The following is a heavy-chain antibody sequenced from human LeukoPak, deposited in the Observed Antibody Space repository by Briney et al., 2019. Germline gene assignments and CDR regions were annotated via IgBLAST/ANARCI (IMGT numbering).Heavy chain of an antibody. V-gene: IGHV3-64*01. CDR1: AFTFSSYA. CDR3: ARKEWVGGSLGAYYFDY. J-gene: IGHJ4*02. D-gene: IGHD1-26*01. Sequence: GSLRLSCAASAFTFSSYAMRWGRQAPGKGLEYGSAISSNGGSTYYANSVKGRFPISRDNSKTTLYLQMGSLRAEDMAVYYCARKEWVGGSLGAYYFDYWGRGALVTVSS. CDR2: ISSNGGST.